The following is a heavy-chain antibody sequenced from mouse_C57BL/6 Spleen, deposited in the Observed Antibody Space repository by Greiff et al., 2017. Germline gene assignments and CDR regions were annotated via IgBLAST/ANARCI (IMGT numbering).Heavy chain of an antibody. CDR1: GYSITSGYY. V-gene: IGHV3-6*01. Sequence: VQLKESGPGLVKPSQSLSLTCSVTGYSITSGYYWNWIRQFPGNKLEWMGYISYDGSNNYNPSLKNRISITRDTSKNQFFLKLNSVTTEDTATYYCARGGEWYFDVWGTGTTVTVSS. CDR2: ISYDGSN. J-gene: IGHJ1*03. CDR3: ARGGEWYFDV.